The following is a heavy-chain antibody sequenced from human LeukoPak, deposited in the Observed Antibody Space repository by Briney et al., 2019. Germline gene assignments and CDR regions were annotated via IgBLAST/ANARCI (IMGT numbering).Heavy chain of an antibody. Sequence: SQTLSLTCTVSGGSISSGDFYWSWIRQHPGKGLECIGYVDSSGSTNYNPSLESRVIMSVDTSKNQFSLKVSAVTAADTAVYYCARVDRGTISYYFDYWGRGALVTVSS. CDR3: ARVDRGTISYYFDY. V-gene: IGHV4-31*03. CDR1: GGSISSGDFY. D-gene: IGHD1-1*01. CDR2: VDSSGST. J-gene: IGHJ4*02.